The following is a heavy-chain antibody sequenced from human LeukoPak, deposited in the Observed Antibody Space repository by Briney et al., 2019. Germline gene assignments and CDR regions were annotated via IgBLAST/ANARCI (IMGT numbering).Heavy chain of an antibody. J-gene: IGHJ4*02. V-gene: IGHV4-59*01. CDR1: DGSIINYY. CDR2: IYYSGST. D-gene: IGHD2-2*01. Sequence: PSGTLSPTCTVLDGSIINYYWAWIRQPPGKGPEGIGYIYYSGSTTYNPSLKSRVTISVDTSKNQFSLTLTPVTAADTAVYYCARGSWGPAGMRFDSWGQGTLVTVSS. CDR3: ARGSWGPAGMRFDS.